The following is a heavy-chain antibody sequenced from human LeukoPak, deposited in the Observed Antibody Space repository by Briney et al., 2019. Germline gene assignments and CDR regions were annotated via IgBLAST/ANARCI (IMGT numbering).Heavy chain of an antibody. Sequence: GGSLRLSCAASGFTFSNAWMSWVRQAPGKGLEWVGRIKSKTDGWTTDYAAPVKGTFTISRDNSKNTLYLQMNSLKTEDTAVYYCTTGLYGDYGYWGQGTLVTVSS. CDR2: IKSKTDGWTT. CDR1: GFTFSNAW. D-gene: IGHD4-17*01. CDR3: TTGLYGDYGY. J-gene: IGHJ4*02. V-gene: IGHV3-15*01.